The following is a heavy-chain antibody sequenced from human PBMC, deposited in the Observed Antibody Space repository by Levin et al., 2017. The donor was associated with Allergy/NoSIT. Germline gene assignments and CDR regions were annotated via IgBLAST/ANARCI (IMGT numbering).Heavy chain of an antibody. CDR3: AKDRGQRQYCDY. CDR2: ISYDGSEK. J-gene: IGHJ4*02. Sequence: GGSLRLSFAASGFTLGVYGMHWVRQAPGKGLEWVAFISYDGSEKYYVDSVEGRFTISRDNSQNMLYLQMNSLRPEDTAVYYCAKDRGQRQYCDYWGQGTLVTVSS. CDR1: GFTLGVYG. V-gene: IGHV3-30*18.